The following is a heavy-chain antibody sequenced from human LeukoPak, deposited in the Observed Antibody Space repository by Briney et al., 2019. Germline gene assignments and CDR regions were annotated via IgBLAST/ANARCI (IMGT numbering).Heavy chain of an antibody. D-gene: IGHD4-23*01. Sequence: GGSLRLSCAASGFTFSSYALSWVRQAPGKGLEWVSAISAGGGSTYYADSVKGRFTISRDNSKNTLYLQMNSLRAEDTAVYYCAKRPMTTVADYFDYWGQGTWSPSPQ. CDR2: ISAGGGST. J-gene: IGHJ4*02. CDR1: GFTFSSYA. V-gene: IGHV3-23*01. CDR3: AKRPMTTVADYFDY.